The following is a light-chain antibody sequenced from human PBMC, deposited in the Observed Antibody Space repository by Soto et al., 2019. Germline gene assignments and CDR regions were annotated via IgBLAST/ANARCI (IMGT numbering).Light chain of an antibody. V-gene: IGLV1-47*02. CDR2: SNH. Sequence: QSVLTQPPSASGTPGQRVTISCSGSSSNIGGNFVYWYQQLPGTAPKLLIYSNHQRPSGVPDRFSGSKSGTSASLAISGLRSEDAADYYCAAWDDSLRGLFAFGTGTKVTVL. J-gene: IGLJ1*01. CDR3: AAWDDSLRGLFA. CDR1: SSNIGGNF.